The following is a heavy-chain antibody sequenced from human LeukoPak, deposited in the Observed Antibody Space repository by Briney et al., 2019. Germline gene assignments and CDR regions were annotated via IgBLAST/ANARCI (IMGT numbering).Heavy chain of an antibody. CDR2: IYYSGST. D-gene: IGHD6-19*01. CDR1: GGSISSSSYY. CDR3: ARRFRYSSGWYGDHIDY. Sequence: SETLSLTCTVSGGSISSSSYYWGWIRQPPGKGLEWIGSIYYSGSTYYNPSLKSRVTISVDTSKNQFSLKLSSVIAADTAVYYCARRFRYSSGWYGDHIDYWGQGTLVTVSS. J-gene: IGHJ4*02. V-gene: IGHV4-39*01.